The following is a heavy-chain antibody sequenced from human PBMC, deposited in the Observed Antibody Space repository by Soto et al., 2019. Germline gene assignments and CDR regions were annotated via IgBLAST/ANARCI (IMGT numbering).Heavy chain of an antibody. V-gene: IGHV4-34*01. J-gene: IGHJ2*01. Sequence: QVQLQQWGAGPLRPLETLSLTCCVSGGSFSGYYWAWIRQSPGKGLEWIGDINDRGSINYNPSLKSRVSISVDTSTNHYSLNLRSVTAADTAVYYCARESHDILTGPPWVWYFDLWGRGTLVTVSS. D-gene: IGHD3-9*01. CDR1: GGSFSGYY. CDR2: INDRGSI. CDR3: ARESHDILTGPPWVWYFDL.